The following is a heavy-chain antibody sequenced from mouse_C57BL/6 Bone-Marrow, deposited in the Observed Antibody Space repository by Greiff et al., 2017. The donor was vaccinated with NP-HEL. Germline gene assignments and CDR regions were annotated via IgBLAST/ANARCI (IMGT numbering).Heavy chain of an antibody. CDR3: ARPYDYVSYYAMDY. D-gene: IGHD2-4*01. J-gene: IGHJ4*01. CDR2: ISNGGGST. CDR1: GFTFSDYY. V-gene: IGHV5-12*01. Sequence: EVQVVESGGGLVQPGGSLKLSCAASGFTFSDYYMYWVRQTPEKRLEWVAYISNGGGSTYYLDTVKGRFTISRENAKNTLYLQMSRLKSEDTAMYYCARPYDYVSYYAMDYWGQGTSVTVSS.